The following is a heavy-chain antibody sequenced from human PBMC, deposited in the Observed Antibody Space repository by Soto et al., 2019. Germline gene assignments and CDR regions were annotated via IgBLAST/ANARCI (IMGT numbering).Heavy chain of an antibody. D-gene: IGHD1-26*01. Sequence: LRLSCAASGFTFSSYAMSWVRQAPGKGLEWVSAISGSGGSTYYADSVKGRFTISRDNSKNTLYLQMNSLRAEDTAHYFCANGPVVGANYKYYDMDVWGRGTTVTVSS. CDR3: ANGPVVGANYKYYDMDV. V-gene: IGHV3-23*01. J-gene: IGHJ6*02. CDR1: GFTFSSYA. CDR2: ISGSGGST.